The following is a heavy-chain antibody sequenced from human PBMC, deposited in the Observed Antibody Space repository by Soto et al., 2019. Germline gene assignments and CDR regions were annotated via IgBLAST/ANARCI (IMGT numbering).Heavy chain of an antibody. V-gene: IGHV4-31*03. CDR2: IYYSGST. J-gene: IGHJ4*02. CDR3: ARGEWTVVATMGGFDY. Sequence: QVQLQESGPGLVEPSQTLSLTCTVSGGSISSGGYYWSWIRQHPGKGLEWIGYIYYSGSTYYNPSLKSRVTISVDTSKNQFSLKLSSVTAADTAVYYCARGEWTVVATMGGFDYWGQGTLVTVSS. CDR1: GGSISSGGYY. D-gene: IGHD5-12*01.